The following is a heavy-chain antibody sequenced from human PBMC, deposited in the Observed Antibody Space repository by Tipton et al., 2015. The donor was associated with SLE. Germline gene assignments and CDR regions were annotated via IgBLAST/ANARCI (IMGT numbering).Heavy chain of an antibody. V-gene: IGHV3-23*01. D-gene: IGHD2-15*01. CDR1: GFTFSNYA. CDR3: ATGWYHLSPPWYFDL. Sequence: GSLRLSCAASGFTFSNYALNWVRQAPGKGLGWVSAISGSGDTTYYAESVKGRFSISRDNSKNTLSLQMNSLRAEDTALYYCATGWYHLSPPWYFDLWGRGTLVTVSS. CDR2: ISGSGDTT. J-gene: IGHJ2*01.